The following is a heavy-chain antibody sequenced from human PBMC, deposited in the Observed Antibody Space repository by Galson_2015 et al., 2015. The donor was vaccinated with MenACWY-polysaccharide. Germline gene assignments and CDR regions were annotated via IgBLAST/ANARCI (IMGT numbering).Heavy chain of an antibody. Sequence: SLRLSCAASGFTFSSYGMHWVRQAPGKGLEWGAAISYHGTHKYYADSVKGRFTISRDDSKNTLYLQMNSLRAEDTAVYYCANDDTSSDTVDCWGRATLSTVAS. J-gene: IGHJ4*02. V-gene: IGHV3-30*18. CDR3: ANDDTSSDTVDC. CDR2: ISYHGTHK. D-gene: IGHD3-22*01. CDR1: GFTFSSYG.